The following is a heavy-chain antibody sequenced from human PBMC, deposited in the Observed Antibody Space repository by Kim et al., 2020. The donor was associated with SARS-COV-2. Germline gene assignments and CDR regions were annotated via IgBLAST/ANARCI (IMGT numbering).Heavy chain of an antibody. CDR1: GYFFNTYD. J-gene: IGHJ5*01. V-gene: IGHV1-8*01. CDR2: VTPSTGNT. D-gene: IGHD6-19*01. CDR3: ARTTNGWPNWFDF. Sequence: ASVKVSCKASGYFFNTYDINWVRQAPGQGLEWLGWVTPSTGNTGYAQKFQGRVTVTRDTSIRTAYMELSNLRSEDTAVYYCARTTNGWPNWFDFWDQGTL.